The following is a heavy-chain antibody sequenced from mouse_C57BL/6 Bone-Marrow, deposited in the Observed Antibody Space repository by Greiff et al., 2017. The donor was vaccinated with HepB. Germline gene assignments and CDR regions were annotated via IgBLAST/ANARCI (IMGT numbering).Heavy chain of an antibody. CDR3: ARWRDYVGFAY. Sequence: EVQLQESGPGLAKPSQTLSLTCSVTGYSITSDYWNWIREFPGNKLEYMGYISYSGSTYYNPSLKSRISITRDTSKNQYYLQLNSVTTEDTATYYCARWRDYVGFAYWGQGTLVTVSA. D-gene: IGHD1-1*01. CDR1: GYSITSDY. V-gene: IGHV3-8*01. CDR2: ISYSGST. J-gene: IGHJ3*01.